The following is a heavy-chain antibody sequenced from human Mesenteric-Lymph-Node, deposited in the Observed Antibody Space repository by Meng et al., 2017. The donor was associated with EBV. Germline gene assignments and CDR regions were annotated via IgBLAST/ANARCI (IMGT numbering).Heavy chain of an antibody. CDR1: GYTCTDYA. V-gene: IGHV1-3*01. Sequence: HVPLFQSVAEVQKPGASVKVSCTASGYTCTDYAMHWLRQVPGQRPEWMGWINAGGNARYSQNFQGRVTITRDTSASTAYLDLSFLRSEDTAVYYCANSRSGYDHLWYWGQGTLVTVSS. D-gene: IGHD5-12*01. CDR2: INAGGNA. J-gene: IGHJ4*02. CDR3: ANSRSGYDHLWY.